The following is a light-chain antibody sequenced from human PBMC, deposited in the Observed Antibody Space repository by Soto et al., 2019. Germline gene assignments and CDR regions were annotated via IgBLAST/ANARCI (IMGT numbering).Light chain of an antibody. V-gene: IGLV2-8*01. CDR2: EVT. CDR3: SSYAGSNEYV. Sequence: QSALTQPPSASGSPGQSVTISCTGTSSDVGSYNYVSWYQQHPGKAPKLMIYEVTKRPSGLPDRFSGSKSGNTASLTVSGLQAEDEADYYCSSYAGSNEYVFGTGTKLTVL. J-gene: IGLJ1*01. CDR1: SSDVGSYNY.